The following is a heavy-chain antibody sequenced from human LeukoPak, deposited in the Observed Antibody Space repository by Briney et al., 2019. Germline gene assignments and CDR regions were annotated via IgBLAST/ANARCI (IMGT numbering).Heavy chain of an antibody. D-gene: IGHD3-22*01. V-gene: IGHV4-59*01. CDR2: IYYSGST. J-gene: IGHJ3*02. CDR1: GGSISSYY. CDR3: ARDGHYYDSSGYAKHDAFDI. Sequence: PSETLSLTCTVSGGSISSYYWSWIRQPPGKGLEWIGYIYYSGSTNYNPSLKSRVTISVDMSKNQFSLKLSSVTAADTAVYYCARDGHYYDSSGYAKHDAFDIWGQGTMVTVSS.